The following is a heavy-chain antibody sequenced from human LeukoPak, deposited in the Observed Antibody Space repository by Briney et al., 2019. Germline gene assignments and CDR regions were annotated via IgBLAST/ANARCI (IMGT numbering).Heavy chain of an antibody. Sequence: PSETPSLTCTVSGGSMSSYYWSWIRQPAGKGLEWIGRIYTSGSTNYNPSLKSRVTMSVDTSKNQFSLKLSSVTAADTAVYYCAREGWSGGTDYWGQGTLVTVSS. CDR1: GGSMSSYY. D-gene: IGHD3-16*01. V-gene: IGHV4-4*07. CDR2: IYTSGST. CDR3: AREGWSGGTDY. J-gene: IGHJ4*02.